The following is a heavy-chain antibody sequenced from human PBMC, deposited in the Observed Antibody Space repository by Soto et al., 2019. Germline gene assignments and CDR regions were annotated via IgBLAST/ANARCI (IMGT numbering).Heavy chain of an antibody. D-gene: IGHD3-16*01. CDR3: ARGHTWTVYDLPRRDSLDY. V-gene: IGHV4-30-4*01. Sequence: QVLLRESGPGLVEPSQTLSLTCSVSGDSIRSDNYYWSWIRQPPGKALEWVAQIINSGDTYYNPSLQSRLTISVDPSRTHFSLKLSSVTVAASAGYFCARGHTWTVYDLPRRDSLDYWGPGILVTVSS. J-gene: IGHJ4*02. CDR1: GDSIRSDNYY. CDR2: IINSGDT.